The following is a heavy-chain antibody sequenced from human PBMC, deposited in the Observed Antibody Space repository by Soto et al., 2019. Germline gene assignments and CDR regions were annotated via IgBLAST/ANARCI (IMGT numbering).Heavy chain of an antibody. Sequence: QVQLVQTGAEVKKTGSSVKVSCKASGGTFSSYAISWVRQDPGQGLEWMGGIIPIFGTANYAQKFQGRVTITADESTSTAYMELSSLRSEDTAVYYCASNKSSYDFWSGYYFRSPIYYSYGMNVWGQGTTVTVSS. V-gene: IGHV1-69*01. CDR3: ASNKSSYDFWSGYYFRSPIYYSYGMNV. J-gene: IGHJ6*02. CDR2: IIPIFGTA. D-gene: IGHD3-3*01. CDR1: GGTFSSYA.